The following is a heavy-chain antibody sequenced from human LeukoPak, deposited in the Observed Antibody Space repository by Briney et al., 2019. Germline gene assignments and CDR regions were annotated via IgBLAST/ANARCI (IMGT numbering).Heavy chain of an antibody. V-gene: IGHV4-59*01. D-gene: IGHD3-10*01. CDR2: IYYSGST. CDR1: GGSISSYY. J-gene: IGHJ4*02. Sequence: SETLSLTCTVSGGSISSYYWSWIRQPPGRGLEWIGYIYYSGSTNYNPSLKSRVTISVDTSKNQFSLNLSSVTAADTAVYYCARAYYYGSGSYGFDYWGQGTLVTVSS. CDR3: ARAYYYGSGSYGFDY.